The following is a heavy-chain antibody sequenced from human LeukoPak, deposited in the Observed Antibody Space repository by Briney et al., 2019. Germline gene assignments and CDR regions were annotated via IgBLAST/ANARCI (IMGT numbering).Heavy chain of an antibody. CDR3: ARGGAVLRYFDWLDSRYGMDV. V-gene: IGHV1-8*01. CDR1: GYTFTSYD. J-gene: IGHJ6*02. D-gene: IGHD3-9*01. CDR2: MNPNGGNT. Sequence: ASVKVSCKASGYTFTSYDINWVRQATGQGLEWMGWMNPNGGNTGYAQKFQGRVTMTRNTSISTAYMELSSLRSEDTAVYYCARGGAVLRYFDWLDSRYGMDVWGQGTTVTVSS.